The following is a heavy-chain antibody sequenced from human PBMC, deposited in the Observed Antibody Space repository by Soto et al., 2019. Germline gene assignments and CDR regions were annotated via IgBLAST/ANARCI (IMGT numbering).Heavy chain of an antibody. CDR2: IYYSGST. Sequence: PSVTPSLTCSVTGGYISSRSYNLGWIRQHPGKGLEWIGSIYYSGSTNYNPSLKSRVTISVDTSKNQFSLKLSSVTAADTAVYYCTRHHDSWGQGSLVTVSS. CDR3: TRHHDS. J-gene: IGHJ4*02. CDR1: GGYISSRSYN. V-gene: IGHV4-39*01.